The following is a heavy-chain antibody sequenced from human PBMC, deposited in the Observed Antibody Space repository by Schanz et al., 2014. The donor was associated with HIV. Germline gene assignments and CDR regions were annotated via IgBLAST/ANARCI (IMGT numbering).Heavy chain of an antibody. Sequence: QVVLVQSGAAVRRPGASAKVSCMASGYIFTAYDMHWVRQAPGQGLEWMGGIIPLFGATNYAPKFQDRVTIIADEAASTAYMELNSLRSEDTAVYYCARDSPVAAGTLDYWGQGTLVTVSS. CDR3: ARDSPVAAGTLDY. J-gene: IGHJ4*02. CDR2: IIPLFGAT. CDR1: GYIFTAYD. V-gene: IGHV1-69*01. D-gene: IGHD6-13*01.